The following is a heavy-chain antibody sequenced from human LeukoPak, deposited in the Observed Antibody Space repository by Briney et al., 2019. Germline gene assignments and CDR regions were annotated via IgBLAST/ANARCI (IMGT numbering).Heavy chain of an antibody. Sequence: ASVKVSCKTSGYSYTDYYMHWVRQAPGQGLEWMGWINPNSGGTSSAQKFQGRVTMTRDTSITTVYMEVSWLTSDDTAIYYCARADRLDGGPYLIGPWGQGTLVTVSS. CDR1: GYSYTDYY. J-gene: IGHJ5*02. CDR2: INPNSGGT. V-gene: IGHV1-2*02. CDR3: ARADRLDGGPYLIGP. D-gene: IGHD2-21*01.